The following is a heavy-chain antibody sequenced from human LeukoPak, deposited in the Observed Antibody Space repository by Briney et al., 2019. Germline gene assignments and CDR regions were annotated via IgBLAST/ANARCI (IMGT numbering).Heavy chain of an antibody. J-gene: IGHJ6*03. CDR2: IYHTGST. CDR3: ARADRYSYYYMDV. D-gene: IGHD2-21*01. CDR1: GGSISDGAYS. V-gene: IGHV4-30-2*01. Sequence: SETPSLTCAVSGGSISDGAYSWTWIRQPPGKGLEWIGYIYHTGSTSYYPSLKSRVTVSVDTSKNQFSLRLTSVTAADTAVYYCARADRYSYYYMDVWGKGTTVTVSS.